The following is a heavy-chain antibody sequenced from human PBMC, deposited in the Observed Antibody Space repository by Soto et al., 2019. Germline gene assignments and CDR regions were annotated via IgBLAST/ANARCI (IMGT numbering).Heavy chain of an antibody. CDR3: SICRFPYFGRHPRWY. CDR2: IWYDGSNK. Sequence: QVQLVESGGGVVQPGRSLRLSCAASGFTFSSYGMHWVRQAPGKGLEWVAVIWYDGSNKYYADSVKGRFTIPGDNSKNTLYLQMNSLRAEDTSVSYCSICRFPYFGRHPRWYWGQGTLVTVSS. V-gene: IGHV3-33*01. CDR1: GFTFSSYG. D-gene: IGHD3-10*01. J-gene: IGHJ4*02.